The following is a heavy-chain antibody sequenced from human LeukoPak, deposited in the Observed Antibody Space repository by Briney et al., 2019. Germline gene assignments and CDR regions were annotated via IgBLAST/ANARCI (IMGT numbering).Heavy chain of an antibody. D-gene: IGHD4-17*01. CDR3: ARRGTTVTRLSTSWFDP. V-gene: IGHV4-39*01. J-gene: IGHJ5*02. CDR1: GGSISSSSYY. Sequence: PSETLSLTCTVSGGSISSSSYYWGWIRQPPGKGLEWIGSIYYSGSTYYNPSLKSRVTISVDTSKNQFSLKLSSVTAADTAVYYCARRGTTVTRLSTSWFDPWGQGTLVTVSS. CDR2: IYYSGST.